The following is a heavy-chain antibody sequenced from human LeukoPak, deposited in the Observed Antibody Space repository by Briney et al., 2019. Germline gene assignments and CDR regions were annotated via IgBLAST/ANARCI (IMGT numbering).Heavy chain of an antibody. Sequence: SVKVSYKASGGTFSSYAISWVRQAPGQGLEWMGGIIPIFGTANYAQKFQGRVTITTDESTSTAYMELSSLRSEDTAVYYCARNYYDSSGYCDYWGQGTLVTVSS. CDR3: ARNYYDSSGYCDY. J-gene: IGHJ4*02. D-gene: IGHD3-22*01. CDR1: GGTFSSYA. CDR2: IIPIFGTA. V-gene: IGHV1-69*05.